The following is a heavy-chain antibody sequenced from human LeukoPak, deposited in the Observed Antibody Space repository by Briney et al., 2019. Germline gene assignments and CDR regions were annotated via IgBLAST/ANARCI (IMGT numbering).Heavy chain of an antibody. CDR3: ARDPGRGPNWNRIPQYYFDY. J-gene: IGHJ4*02. CDR2: IYYSGST. CDR1: GGSISSYY. V-gene: IGHV4-59*01. D-gene: IGHD1-1*01. Sequence: PSETLSLTCTVSGGSISSYYWSWIRQPPGKGLEWIGYIYYSGSTNYNPSLKSRVTISVDTSKNQFSLKLSSVTAADTAVYYCARDPGRGPNWNRIPQYYFDYWGQGTLVTVSS.